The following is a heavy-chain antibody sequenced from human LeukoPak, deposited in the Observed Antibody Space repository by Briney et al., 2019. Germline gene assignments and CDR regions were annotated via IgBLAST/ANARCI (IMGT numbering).Heavy chain of an antibody. CDR3: ARDQGGIAVAGTHFDL. Sequence: PSETLSLTCTVSGGSISSYYWSWIRQPAGKGLEWIGRIYTSGSTNYNPFLKSRVTMSVDTSKNQFSLKLSSVTAADTAVYYCARDQGGIAVAGTHFDLWGRGTLVTVSS. D-gene: IGHD6-19*01. J-gene: IGHJ2*01. CDR1: GGSISSYY. V-gene: IGHV4-4*07. CDR2: IYTSGST.